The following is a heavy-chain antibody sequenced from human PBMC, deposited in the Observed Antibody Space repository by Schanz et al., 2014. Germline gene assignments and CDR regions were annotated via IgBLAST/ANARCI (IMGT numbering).Heavy chain of an antibody. V-gene: IGHV4-31*03. CDR3: ARDTTWRLDL. CDR2: ISYSGVT. Sequence: QVQLQESGPGLVKPSQTLSLTCTVSGDSISSGGYYWSWIRQHPGKGLEWIGYISYSGVTYYNPSRKSRVPISLDTSKNQFSLTLTSLTAADTAVYYCARDTTWRLDLWGRGTLVTVSS. CDR1: GDSISSGGYY. J-gene: IGHJ2*01. D-gene: IGHD1-1*01.